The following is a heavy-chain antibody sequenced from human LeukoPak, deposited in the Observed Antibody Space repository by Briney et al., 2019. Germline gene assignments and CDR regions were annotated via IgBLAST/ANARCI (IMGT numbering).Heavy chain of an antibody. V-gene: IGHV3-30*04. D-gene: IGHD2-2*01. J-gene: IGHJ4*02. CDR2: ISYDGSNK. Sequence: GGSLRLSCAASGFTFSSYAMHWVRQAPGKGPEWVAVISYDGSNKYYADSVKGRFTISRDNSKNTLYLQMNSLRPEDTAVYYCARSVVPAAHFDYWGQGTLVTVSS. CDR1: GFTFSSYA. CDR3: ARSVVPAAHFDY.